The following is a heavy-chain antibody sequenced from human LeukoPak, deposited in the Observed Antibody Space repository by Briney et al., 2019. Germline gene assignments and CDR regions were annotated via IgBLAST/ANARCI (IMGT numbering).Heavy chain of an antibody. CDR1: GFTFSSYA. CDR3: AKDQHVVVTAIFDY. D-gene: IGHD2-21*02. CDR2: ISGSGGST. V-gene: IGHV3-23*01. J-gene: IGHJ4*02. Sequence: GGSLRLSCAASGFTFSSYAMSWVRQAPGKGLEWGSAISGSGGSTYYADSVKGRFTISRDNSKNTLYMQMNSLRAEDTAVYYCAKDQHVVVTAIFDYWGQGTLVTVSS.